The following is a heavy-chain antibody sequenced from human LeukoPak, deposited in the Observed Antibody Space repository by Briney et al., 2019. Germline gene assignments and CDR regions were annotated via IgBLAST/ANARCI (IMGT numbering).Heavy chain of an antibody. J-gene: IGHJ5*02. Sequence: GASVKVSCKASGYTFTGYYMDWVRQAPGQGLEWMGWIYPKGGGTNYAKKLQGTVTMTRDTSISTAYMELSRLRSDDTAVYYCARGASGVYTVTTSWFDPWGQGTLVTVSS. CDR2: IYPKGGGT. V-gene: IGHV1-2*02. CDR3: ARGASGVYTVTTSWFDP. CDR1: GYTFTGYY. D-gene: IGHD4-17*01.